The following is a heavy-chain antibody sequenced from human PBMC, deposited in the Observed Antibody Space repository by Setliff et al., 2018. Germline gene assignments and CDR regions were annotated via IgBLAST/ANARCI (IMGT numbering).Heavy chain of an antibody. CDR2: IYTSGST. Sequence: SETLSLTCTVSGGSIGSYYWSWIRQPAGKGLEWIGRIYTSGSTNYNPSLKSRVTISVDTSKNQFSLKLSSVTAADTAVYYCARHPHYDSSGYRDYWGQGTLVTVSS. V-gene: IGHV4-4*07. D-gene: IGHD3-22*01. J-gene: IGHJ4*02. CDR3: ARHPHYDSSGYRDY. CDR1: GGSIGSYY.